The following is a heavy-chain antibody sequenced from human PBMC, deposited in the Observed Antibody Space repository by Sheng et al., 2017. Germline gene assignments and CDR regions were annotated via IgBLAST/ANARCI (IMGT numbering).Heavy chain of an antibody. CDR3: TRSGYTSSAYFDS. D-gene: IGHD6-6*01. CDR2: INPNSGGT. Sequence: QVQLVQSGAEVKKPGASVKVSCKASGYIFTGEYIHWVRQAPGQGLEWMGWINPNSGGTTYAQKFQGRVTMTRDTSITTAYMELSRLRSDDTAFYYCTRSGYTSSAYFDSWGQGTLV. CDR1: GYIFTGEY. J-gene: IGHJ4*02. V-gene: IGHV1-2*02.